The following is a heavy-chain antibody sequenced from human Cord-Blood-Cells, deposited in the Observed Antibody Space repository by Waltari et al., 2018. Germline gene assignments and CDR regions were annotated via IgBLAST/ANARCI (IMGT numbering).Heavy chain of an antibody. CDR2: INHSGST. D-gene: IGHD3-3*01. CDR1: GGSFSGYY. Sequence: QVQLQQWGAGLLKPSETLSLTCAVYGGSFSGYYWSCIRQPPGKGLEWIGEINHSGSTNYNPSLKSRVTISVDTSKNQFSLKLSSVTAADTAVYYCASVPIFGVSKDAFDIWGQGTMVTVSS. CDR3: ASVPIFGVSKDAFDI. J-gene: IGHJ3*02. V-gene: IGHV4-34*01.